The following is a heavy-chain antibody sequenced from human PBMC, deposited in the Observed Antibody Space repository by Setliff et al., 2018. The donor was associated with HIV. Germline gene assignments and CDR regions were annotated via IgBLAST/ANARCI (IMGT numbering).Heavy chain of an antibody. CDR1: GFTFSDSA. CDR3: CRQPDFYESGTSNWYYYYMDV. J-gene: IGHJ6*03. D-gene: IGHD3-10*01. CDR2: FRSRANSYAT. V-gene: IGHV3-73*01. Sequence: PGGSLRLSCAASGFTFSDSAIHWVRPTSGRGLEWIGRFRSRANSYATVHAASVRGRFTISRDELKNTAYLQMSSLRTEDTAVYYCCRQPDFYESGTSNWYYYYMDVWGKGTTVTVSS.